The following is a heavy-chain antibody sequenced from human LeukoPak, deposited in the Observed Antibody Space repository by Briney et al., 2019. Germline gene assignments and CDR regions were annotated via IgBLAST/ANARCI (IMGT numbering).Heavy chain of an antibody. J-gene: IGHJ4*02. Sequence: GESLKISCKGSGYSFTRYWIGWVRQTPGKGLEWMGIIYPGDSDTRYSPSFQGQVTTSADKSISTAYLQWRSLKASDSAIYYCAKNTGEGNYFDHWGQGTLVTVSS. V-gene: IGHV5-51*01. CDR1: GYSFTRYW. CDR2: IYPGDSDT. CDR3: AKNTGEGNYFDH. D-gene: IGHD3-16*01.